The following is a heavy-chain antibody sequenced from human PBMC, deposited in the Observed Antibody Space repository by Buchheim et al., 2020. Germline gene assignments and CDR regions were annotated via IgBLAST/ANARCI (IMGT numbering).Heavy chain of an antibody. Sequence: QVQLVQSGAEVKKPGASVKVSCKASGYTFTGYYIHWVRQAPGQGLEWMGRINPNNGGTNYAQKFQGRVTMTRDTPISTAYMELSRLTSDDTAVHYCARADTSTTVTALDYWGQGTL. J-gene: IGHJ4*02. V-gene: IGHV1-2*06. CDR2: INPNNGGT. D-gene: IGHD4-17*01. CDR3: ARADTSTTVTALDY. CDR1: GYTFTGYY.